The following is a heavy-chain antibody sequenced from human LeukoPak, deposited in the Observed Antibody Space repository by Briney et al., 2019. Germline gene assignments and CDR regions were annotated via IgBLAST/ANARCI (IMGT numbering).Heavy chain of an antibody. CDR1: GFTFSSYA. V-gene: IGHV3-23*01. D-gene: IGHD5-12*01. J-gene: IGHJ6*02. Sequence: PGGSLRLSCAASGFTFSSYAMSWVRQAPGKGLEWVSAISGSGGSTYYADSVKGRFTISRDNSKNTLYLQMNSLRAEDTAVYYCASFDIVATNGMDVWGQGTTVTVSS. CDR2: ISGSGGST. CDR3: ASFDIVATNGMDV.